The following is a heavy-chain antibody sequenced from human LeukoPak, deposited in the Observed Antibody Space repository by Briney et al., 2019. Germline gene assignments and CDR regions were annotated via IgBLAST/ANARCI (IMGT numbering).Heavy chain of an antibody. V-gene: IGHV3-30*03. CDR2: ISYDGSNK. J-gene: IGHJ6*02. CDR3: ARDGTSYGMDV. D-gene: IGHD1-1*01. Sequence: TGRSLRLSCAASGFSFSSYGMHWVRQPPGKGLEWVAFISYDGSNKYYADSVKGRFTISRDNSQNTVYPQMNSLRGEDTAVYYCARDGTSYGMDVWGQGTTVTVSS. CDR1: GFSFSSYG.